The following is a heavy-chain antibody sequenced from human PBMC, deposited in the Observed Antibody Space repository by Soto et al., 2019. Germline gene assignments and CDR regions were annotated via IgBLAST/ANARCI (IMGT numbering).Heavy chain of an antibody. V-gene: IGHV1-69*06. CDR1: GDTFTSHT. D-gene: IGHD1-7*01. CDR3: ARDITGTNNWFDP. Sequence: VQLVQSGAEVKKPGSSVRVSCETSGDTFTSHTVNWLRQAPGQGLEWMGGIIPVFGSPNYAEKFQGRLTITADTPTNTAYMELRRLKSEDTAVYFCARDITGTNNWFDPWGQGTLVTVSS. J-gene: IGHJ5*02. CDR2: IIPVFGSP.